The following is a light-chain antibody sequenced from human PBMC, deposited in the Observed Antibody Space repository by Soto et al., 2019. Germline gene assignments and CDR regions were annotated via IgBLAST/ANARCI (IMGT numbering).Light chain of an antibody. V-gene: IGKV3-11*01. CDR1: QSVSSY. J-gene: IGKJ5*01. CDR3: QQRSNWPPLT. CDR2: DAS. Sequence: EIVLTQSPATLSLSPGERATLSCGASQSVSSYLAWYQQKPGQAPRLLIYDASNRATGIPARFSGSGSGTDFTLTISSLEPEDFAVYYCQQRSNWPPLTFGQGTRLEIK.